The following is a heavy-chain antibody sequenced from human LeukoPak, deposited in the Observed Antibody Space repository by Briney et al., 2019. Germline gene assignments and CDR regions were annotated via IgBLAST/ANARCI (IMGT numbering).Heavy chain of an antibody. Sequence: PSETLSLTCTVSGGSISSTSYYWGWIRQPPGKGLEWIGSIYYSGSTNYNPSLKSRVTISVDTSKNQVSLKLSSVTAEGTAGYYCARDPPHYYDSSGDLDYWGQGTLVTVSS. J-gene: IGHJ4*02. V-gene: IGHV4-39*07. D-gene: IGHD3-22*01. CDR2: IYYSGST. CDR3: ARDPPHYYDSSGDLDY. CDR1: GGSISSTSYY.